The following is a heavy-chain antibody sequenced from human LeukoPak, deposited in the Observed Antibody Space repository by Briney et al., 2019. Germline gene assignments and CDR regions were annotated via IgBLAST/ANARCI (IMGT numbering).Heavy chain of an antibody. CDR3: ARDRRVYYDSSGLVDY. J-gene: IGHJ4*02. CDR2: ISSSSSYI. CDR1: GFTFSSDS. V-gene: IGHV3-21*01. D-gene: IGHD3-22*01. Sequence: PGGSLRLSCAASGFTFSSDSMNWVRQAPGKGLEWVSSISSSSSYIYYADSVKGRFTISRDNAKNSLYLQMNSLRAEDTAVYYCARDRRVYYDSSGLVDYWGQGTLVTVSS.